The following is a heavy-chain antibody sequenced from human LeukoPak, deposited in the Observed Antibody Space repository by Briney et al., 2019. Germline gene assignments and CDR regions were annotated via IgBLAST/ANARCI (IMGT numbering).Heavy chain of an antibody. CDR3: ARVDRYSGSTDAFDI. CDR1: GYTFISYG. D-gene: IGHD5-12*01. Sequence: ASVKVSCKASGYTFISYGFSGVRQAPGQRLDGMGWISAYNCNTNYAQKLQGRVTMTPDTSTSTAYMELRSLRSDDTAVYYCARVDRYSGSTDAFDIWGQGTMVTVSS. V-gene: IGHV1-18*01. J-gene: IGHJ3*02. CDR2: ISAYNCNT.